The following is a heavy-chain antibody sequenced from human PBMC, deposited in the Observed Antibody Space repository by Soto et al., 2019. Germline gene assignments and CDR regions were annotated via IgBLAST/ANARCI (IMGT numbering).Heavy chain of an antibody. J-gene: IGHJ4*02. Sequence: PSETLSLTCTVSGGSISSGDYYWSWIRQPPGKGLEWIGYIYYSGSTYYNPSLKSRVTISVDTSKNQFSLKLSSVTAADTAVYYCAREVAGKDYYFDYWGQGTLVTVSS. CDR3: AREVAGKDYYFDY. V-gene: IGHV4-30-4*01. CDR2: IYYSGST. CDR1: GGSISSGDYY.